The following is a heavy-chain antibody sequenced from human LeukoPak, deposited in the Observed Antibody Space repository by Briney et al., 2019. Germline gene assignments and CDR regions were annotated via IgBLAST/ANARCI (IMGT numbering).Heavy chain of an antibody. CDR2: ISGSGGST. D-gene: IGHD5-12*01. Sequence: GGSLRLSCAASGFTFSSYAMSWVRQAPGKGLEWVSAISGSGGSTYYADSVKGRFTISRDNSKNTLYLQMNCLRAEDTAVYYCAKDAGGYQRIRYYFDYWGQGTLVTVSS. J-gene: IGHJ4*02. V-gene: IGHV3-23*01. CDR1: GFTFSSYA. CDR3: AKDAGGYQRIRYYFDY.